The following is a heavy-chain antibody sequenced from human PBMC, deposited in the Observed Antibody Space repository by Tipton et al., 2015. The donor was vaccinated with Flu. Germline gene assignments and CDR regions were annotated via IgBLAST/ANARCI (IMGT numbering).Heavy chain of an antibody. CDR1: ENKFTDYW. D-gene: IGHD7-27*01. Sequence: QLVQSGTEIKKSGDSLKISCKGSENKFTDYWIAWVRQMPGKGLEWMGIIHLRDSDTTYSPSFQGQVTIAADRFADTAYLEWTSLKASDSAMYYCARHANNWGGEEIEAWGHGTLSTVSP. V-gene: IGHV5-51*01. CDR3: ARHANNWGGEEIEA. J-gene: IGHJ5*01. CDR2: IHLRDSDT.